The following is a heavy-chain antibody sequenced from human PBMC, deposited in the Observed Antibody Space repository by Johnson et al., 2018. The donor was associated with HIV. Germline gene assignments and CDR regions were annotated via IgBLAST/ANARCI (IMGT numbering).Heavy chain of an antibody. CDR1: GFRFDDYG. V-gene: IGHV3-20*04. D-gene: IGHD5-24*01. Sequence: MLLVESGGGVVRPGGSLRLSCAASGFRFDDYGMTWVRQAPGKGLEWVSGINWNGDSTGYADSVKGRFTISRDNSKNSLYLQMNSLRAEDTALYYCARFGRGGSHAFDILGQGTMVTVSS. CDR3: ARFGRGGSHAFDI. J-gene: IGHJ3*02. CDR2: INWNGDST.